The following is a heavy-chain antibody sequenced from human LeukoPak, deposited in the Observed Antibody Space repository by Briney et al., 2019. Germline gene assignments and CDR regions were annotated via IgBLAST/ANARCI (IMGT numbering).Heavy chain of an antibody. CDR3: ARGPYSGYDWGDY. CDR1: GYTFTGYY. Sequence: ASVKVSCTASGYTFTGYYMHWVRQAPGQGLEWMGWINPNSGGTNYAQKFQGRVTMTRDTSISTAYMELSRLRSDDTAVYYCARGPYSGYDWGDYWGQGTLVTVSS. V-gene: IGHV1-2*02. CDR2: INPNSGGT. J-gene: IGHJ4*02. D-gene: IGHD5-12*01.